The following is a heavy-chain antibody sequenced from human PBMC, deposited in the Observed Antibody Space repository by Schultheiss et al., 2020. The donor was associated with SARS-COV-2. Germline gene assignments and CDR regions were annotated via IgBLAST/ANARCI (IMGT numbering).Heavy chain of an antibody. CDR2: ISSSSSYI. V-gene: IGHV3-21*01. D-gene: IGHD2-2*01. CDR3: ARDYCSSTSCLTGFDY. CDR1: GFTFSSYS. J-gene: IGHJ4*02. Sequence: GSLRLSCAASGFTFSSYSMNWVRQAPGKGLEWVSSISSSSSYIYYADSVKGRFTISRDNAKNSLYLQMNSLRAEDTAVYYCARDYCSSTSCLTGFDYWGQGTLVTVSS.